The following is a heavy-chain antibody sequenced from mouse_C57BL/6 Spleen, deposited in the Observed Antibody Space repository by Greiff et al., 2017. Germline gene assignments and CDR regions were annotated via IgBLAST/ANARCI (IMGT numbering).Heavy chain of an antibody. Sequence: QVQLQQSGAELARPGASVKLSCKASGYTFTSYGISWVKQRTGQGLEWIGEIYPRSGNTYYNEKFKGKATLTADKSSSTAYMELRSLTSEDSAVDFCARSGSGSGAMDYWGQGTSVTVSS. V-gene: IGHV1-81*01. J-gene: IGHJ4*01. D-gene: IGHD3-1*01. CDR3: ARSGSGSGAMDY. CDR2: IYPRSGNT. CDR1: GYTFTSYG.